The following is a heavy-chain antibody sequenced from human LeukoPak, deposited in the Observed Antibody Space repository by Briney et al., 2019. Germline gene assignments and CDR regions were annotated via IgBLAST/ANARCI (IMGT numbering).Heavy chain of an antibody. Sequence: PSETLSLTCAVYGGSFSGYYWSWIRQPPGKGLEWIGEINHSGSTNYNPSLKSRVTISVDTSKNQFSLKLSSVTAADTAVYYCARDSTVNDAFDIWGQGTMVTVSS. CDR1: GGSFSGYY. J-gene: IGHJ3*02. CDR2: INHSGST. D-gene: IGHD2/OR15-2a*01. CDR3: ARDSTVNDAFDI. V-gene: IGHV4-34*01.